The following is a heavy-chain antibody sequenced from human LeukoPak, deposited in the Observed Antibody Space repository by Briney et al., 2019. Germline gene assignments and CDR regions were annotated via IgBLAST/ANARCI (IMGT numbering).Heavy chain of an antibody. CDR1: GFTFSSYG. V-gene: IGHV3-30*18. Sequence: PGRSLRLSCAASGFTFSSYGMHWVRQAPGKGLEWVAVISYDGSNKYYADSVKGRFTISRDNSKNTLYLQMNSLRAEDTAVCYCAKGRRFLEAWGQGTLVTVSS. CDR2: ISYDGSNK. D-gene: IGHD3-3*01. CDR3: AKGRRFLEA. J-gene: IGHJ5*02.